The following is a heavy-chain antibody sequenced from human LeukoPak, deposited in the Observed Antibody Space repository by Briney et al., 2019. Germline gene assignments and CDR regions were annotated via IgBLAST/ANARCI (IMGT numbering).Heavy chain of an antibody. CDR2: IYHSGST. CDR3: ARGAYYYDSSGYYYDYFDY. Sequence: SETLSLTCTVSGGSISTYYWTWIRQPPGKGLEWIGYIYHSGSTSYNPSLKSRVTMSVDTSKNQFSLKLSSVTAADTAVYYCARGAYYYDSSGYYYDYFDYWGQGTLVTVSS. J-gene: IGHJ4*02. V-gene: IGHV4-59*12. D-gene: IGHD3-22*01. CDR1: GGSISTYY.